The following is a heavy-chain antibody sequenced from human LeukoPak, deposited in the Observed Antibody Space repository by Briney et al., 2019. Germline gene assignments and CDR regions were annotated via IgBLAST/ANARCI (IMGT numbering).Heavy chain of an antibody. CDR1: GGSISTSNW. Sequence: PSETLSLTCAVSGGSISTSNWWSWVRQPPGKGLEWIGEIYHSGSTNYNPSLKSRVTISIDKSKNQFSLKLSSVTAADTAVYYCARQARDSSSFWPRKNKITDYYYMDVWGKGTTVTVSS. V-gene: IGHV4-4*02. CDR2: IYHSGST. J-gene: IGHJ6*03. D-gene: IGHD6-6*01. CDR3: ARQARDSSSFWPRKNKITDYYYMDV.